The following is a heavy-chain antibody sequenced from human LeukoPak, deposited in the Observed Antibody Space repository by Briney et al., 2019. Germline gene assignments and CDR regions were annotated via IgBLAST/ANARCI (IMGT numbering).Heavy chain of an antibody. Sequence: SETLSLTCTISGGSINNYYWSWIRQPPGKGLEWIGYIYYSGSTRYNPSLKSRVTISVDTSKNQFSLMLSSVTAADTAVYYCARGAGWYNYWGQGILVTVSS. CDR1: GGSINNYY. J-gene: IGHJ4*02. CDR3: ARGAGWYNY. D-gene: IGHD6-19*01. V-gene: IGHV4-59*01. CDR2: IYYSGST.